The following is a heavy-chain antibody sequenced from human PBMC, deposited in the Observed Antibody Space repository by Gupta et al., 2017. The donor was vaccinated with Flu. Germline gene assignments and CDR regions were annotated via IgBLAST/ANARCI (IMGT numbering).Heavy chain of an antibody. CDR3: ARDQVAWLALDY. D-gene: IGHD6-19*01. CDR1: GFTFSSYC. CDR2: IKQDGSEK. Sequence: EVQLVESGGGLVQPGGSLRLSCAASGFTFSSYCMSWVRQAPGKGLEWVANIKQDGSEKYYVDSVKGRFTISRDNAKNSLYLQMNSLRAEDTAVYYCARDQVAWLALDYWGQGTLVTVSS. V-gene: IGHV3-7*01. J-gene: IGHJ4*02.